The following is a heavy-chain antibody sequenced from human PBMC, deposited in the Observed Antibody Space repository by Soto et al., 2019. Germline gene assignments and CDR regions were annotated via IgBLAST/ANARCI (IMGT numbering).Heavy chain of an antibody. Sequence: ASETLSLTCTVSGGSISSGGYYWSWIRQHPGKGLEWIGYIYYSGSTYYNPSLKSRVTISVDTSKNQFSLKLSSVTAADTAVYYCARDVDNALTGLSDAFDVWGQGTKVTVSS. V-gene: IGHV4-31*03. CDR3: ARDVDNALTGLSDAFDV. J-gene: IGHJ3*01. CDR2: IYYSGST. CDR1: GGSISSGGYY. D-gene: IGHD3-9*01.